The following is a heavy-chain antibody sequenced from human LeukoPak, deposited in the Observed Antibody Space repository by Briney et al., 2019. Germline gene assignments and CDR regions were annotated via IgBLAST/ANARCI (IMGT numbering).Heavy chain of an antibody. V-gene: IGHV4-59*06. J-gene: IGHJ5*02. D-gene: IGHD3-22*01. Sequence: SETLSLTCTVSGGSISSYYWSWIRQHPGKGLEWIGYIYYSGSTYYNPSLKSRVTISADTSKNQFSLKLSSVTAADTAVYYCARARAYYDSSVDWFDPWGQGTLVTVSS. CDR1: GGSISSYY. CDR3: ARARAYYDSSVDWFDP. CDR2: IYYSGST.